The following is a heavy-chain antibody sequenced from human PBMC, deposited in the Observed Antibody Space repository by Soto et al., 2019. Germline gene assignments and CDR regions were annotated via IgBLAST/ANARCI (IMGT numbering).Heavy chain of an antibody. CDR2: ISSNGGST. Sequence: GGSLRLSCSASGFTFSSYAMHWVRQAPGKGLEYVSAISSNGGSTYYADSVKGRFTISRDNSKNTLYLQMSSLRAEDTAVYYCVNGLQLPAVTFDYWGQGTLVTVSS. CDR1: GFTFSSYA. D-gene: IGHD6-19*01. CDR3: VNGLQLPAVTFDY. V-gene: IGHV3-64D*08. J-gene: IGHJ4*02.